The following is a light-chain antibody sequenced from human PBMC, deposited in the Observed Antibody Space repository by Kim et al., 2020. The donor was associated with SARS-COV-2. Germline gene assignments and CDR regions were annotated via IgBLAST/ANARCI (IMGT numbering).Light chain of an antibody. Sequence: SASVGDRVPITCRASQSIGTYANWYQQKPGKAPKVMIYGVSNLKSGVPSRFSGSGFGTDFTLTISSLQPEDFATYYCQQGHSPPYTFGQGTKLEI. CDR3: QQGHSPPYT. J-gene: IGKJ2*01. CDR1: QSIGTY. V-gene: IGKV1-39*01. CDR2: GVS.